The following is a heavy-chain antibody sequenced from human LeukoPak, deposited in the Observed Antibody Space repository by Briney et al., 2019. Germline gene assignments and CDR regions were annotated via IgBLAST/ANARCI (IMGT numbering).Heavy chain of an antibody. CDR3: ARSVRYPGVVVPAAIPDY. CDR1: GYTFTSYG. V-gene: IGHV1-18*01. Sequence: ASVKVSCKASGYTFTSYGISWVRQAPGQGLEWMGWISAYNGNTKYAQKLQGRVTMTTDTSTSTAYMELRSLRSDDTAVYYCARSVRYPGVVVPAAIPDYWGQETLVTVSS. D-gene: IGHD2-2*02. CDR2: ISAYNGNT. J-gene: IGHJ4*02.